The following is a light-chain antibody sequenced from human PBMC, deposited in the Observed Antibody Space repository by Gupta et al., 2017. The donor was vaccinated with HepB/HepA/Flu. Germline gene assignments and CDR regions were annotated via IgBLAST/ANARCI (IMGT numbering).Light chain of an antibody. CDR3: CSYTSSNTLA. Sequence: QSALTQPASVAGSPGQSIPISCTGTSSDVGRYNYVSWYQQHPGKAPKLMIYDVSSRPSGVSNRFSGSKSGNTASLTISGLQAEDEADYYCCSYTSSNTLAFGGGTKLTVL. CDR2: DVS. V-gene: IGLV2-14*03. CDR1: SSDVGRYNY. J-gene: IGLJ2*01.